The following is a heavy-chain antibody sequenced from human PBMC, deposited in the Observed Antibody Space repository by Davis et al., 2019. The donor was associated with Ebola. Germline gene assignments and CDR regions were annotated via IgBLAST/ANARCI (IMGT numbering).Heavy chain of an antibody. CDR2: ISSSGNYL. Sequence: GESLKISCAASGFTFSSYSMNWVRQAPGKGLEWVSYISSSGNYLYQTDSLKGRFTISRDNAKNSLYLQMTGLRTEDTAVYYCARSEPPDYWGQGTLVTVSS. CDR3: ARSEPPDY. V-gene: IGHV3-21*05. D-gene: IGHD1-14*01. CDR1: GFTFSSYS. J-gene: IGHJ4*02.